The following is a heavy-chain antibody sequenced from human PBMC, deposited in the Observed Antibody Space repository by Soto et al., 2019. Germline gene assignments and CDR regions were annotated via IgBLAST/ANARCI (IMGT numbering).Heavy chain of an antibody. J-gene: IGHJ6*02. Sequence: PGESLKISCKGSGYSFTSYWIGWVRQMPGKGLEWMGIIYPGDSDTRYSPSFQGQVTISADKSISTAYLQWSSLKASDTAMYYCARQEYGSGSYYNADYYYGMGVWGQGTTVTVSS. CDR3: ARQEYGSGSYYNADYYYGMGV. V-gene: IGHV5-51*01. CDR2: IYPGDSDT. CDR1: GYSFTSYW. D-gene: IGHD3-10*01.